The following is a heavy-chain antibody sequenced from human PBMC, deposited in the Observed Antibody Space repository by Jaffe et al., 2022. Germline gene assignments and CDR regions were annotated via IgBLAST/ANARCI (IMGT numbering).Heavy chain of an antibody. CDR1: GFTFSSYA. Sequence: EVQLLESGGGLVQPGGSLRLSCAASGFTFSSYAMSWVRQAPGKGLEWVSAISGSGGSTYYADSVKGRFTISRDNSKNTLYLQMNSLRAEDTAVYYCAISSYYDILTGYLGGVFDYWGQGTLVTVSS. CDR2: ISGSGGST. V-gene: IGHV3-23*01. J-gene: IGHJ4*02. D-gene: IGHD3-9*01. CDR3: AISSYYDILTGYLGGVFDY.